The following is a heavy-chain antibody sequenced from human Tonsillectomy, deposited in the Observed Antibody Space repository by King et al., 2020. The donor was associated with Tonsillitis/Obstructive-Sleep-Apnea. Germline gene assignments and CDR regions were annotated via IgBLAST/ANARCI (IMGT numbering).Heavy chain of an antibody. CDR3: ASAMIVVNFDY. J-gene: IGHJ4*02. Sequence: VQLVESGGGVVQPGRSLRLSCAASGFTFSSYAMHWVRQAPGKGLEWVAVISYDGSNKYYADSVKGRFTISRDNSKNTLYLQMNSLRAEDTAVYYCASAMIVVNFDYWGQGTLVTVSS. D-gene: IGHD3-22*01. V-gene: IGHV3-30*04. CDR1: GFTFSSYA. CDR2: ISYDGSNK.